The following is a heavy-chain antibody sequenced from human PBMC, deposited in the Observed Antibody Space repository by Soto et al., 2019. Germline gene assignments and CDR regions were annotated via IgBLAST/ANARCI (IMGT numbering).Heavy chain of an antibody. D-gene: IGHD5-12*01. CDR2: ISGSGDST. V-gene: IGHV3-23*01. J-gene: IGHJ4*02. CDR1: EFTFSSYA. Sequence: EVQLLESGGGLVQPGGSLRLSCAASEFTFSSYAMSWVRQAPGKGLEWVSAISGSGDSTYYADSVKGRFTISRDNSRNTLYLQMDCPRADDTAVHYCAKPGDIVGPPSPNFDYWGQGTLVTVSS. CDR3: AKPGDIVGPPSPNFDY.